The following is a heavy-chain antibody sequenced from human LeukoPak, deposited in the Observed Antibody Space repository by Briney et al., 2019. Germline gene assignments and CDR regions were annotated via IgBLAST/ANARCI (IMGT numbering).Heavy chain of an antibody. Sequence: GASVKVSCKASGYTFTGYYMHWVRQAPGQGLEWMGWINPNSGGTNYAQKFQGRVTMTRDTSISTAYMELSRLRSDDTAVYYCARGYQLLYLRAAPSEHWGQGTLVTVSS. CDR2: INPNSGGT. CDR1: GYTFTGYY. D-gene: IGHD2-2*02. J-gene: IGHJ1*01. V-gene: IGHV1-2*02. CDR3: ARGYQLLYLRAAPSEH.